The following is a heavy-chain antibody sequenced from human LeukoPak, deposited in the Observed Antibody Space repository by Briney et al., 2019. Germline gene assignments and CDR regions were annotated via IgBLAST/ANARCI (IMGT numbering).Heavy chain of an antibody. CDR3: AREWDHYYDA. Sequence: GASVKVSCKASGYPFTTYGMTWVGQAPGQGLEWMGWVSPYNGNTNYAQHLQGRVTMTTDTSTTTAYMELRSLRSDDTAIYYCAREWDHYYDAWGQGTLVTVSS. V-gene: IGHV1-18*01. D-gene: IGHD3-22*01. J-gene: IGHJ3*01. CDR2: VSPYNGNT. CDR1: GYPFTTYG.